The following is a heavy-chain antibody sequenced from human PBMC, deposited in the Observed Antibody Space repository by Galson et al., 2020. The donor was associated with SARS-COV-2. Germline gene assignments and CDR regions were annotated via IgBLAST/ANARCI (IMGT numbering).Heavy chain of an antibody. V-gene: IGHV4-34*01. CDR1: GGSFSGYY. CDR3: ARGGYCSGGSCYSDSPYYYYGMDV. J-gene: IGHJ6*02. CDR2: INHSGST. Sequence: SQTLSLTCAVYGGSFSGYYWSWIRQPPGKGLEWIGEINHSGSTNYNPSLKSRVTISVDTSKNQFSLKLGSVTAADTAVYYCARGGYCSGGSCYSDSPYYYYGMDVWGQGTTVTVSS. D-gene: IGHD2-15*01.